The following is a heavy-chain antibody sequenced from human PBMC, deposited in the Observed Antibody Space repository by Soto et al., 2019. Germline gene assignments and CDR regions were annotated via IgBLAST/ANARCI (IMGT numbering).Heavy chain of an antibody. CDR3: ARHGFVGAARPYNWFDP. D-gene: IGHD6-6*01. Sequence: SETLSLTCTVSGGSISSSSYYWGWIRQPPGKGLEWIGSIYYSGSTYYNPSLKSRVTISVDTSKNQFSLKLSSVTAADTAVYYCARHGFVGAARPYNWFDPWGQGTLVTVSS. J-gene: IGHJ5*02. CDR1: GGSISSSSYY. V-gene: IGHV4-39*01. CDR2: IYYSGST.